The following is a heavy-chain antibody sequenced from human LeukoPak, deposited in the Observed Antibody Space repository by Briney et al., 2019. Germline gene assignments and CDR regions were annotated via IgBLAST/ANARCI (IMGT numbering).Heavy chain of an antibody. Sequence: SETLSLTCTVSGGSISSYYWSWIRQPAGKGLEWIGRIYTSGSTNYNPSLKSRITMSVDTSKSQFSLKLSSVTAADTAVYYCARDGSGSAIVVVPAAMGGWFDPWGQGTLVTVSS. CDR3: ARDGSGSAIVVVPAAMGGWFDP. D-gene: IGHD2-2*01. V-gene: IGHV4-4*07. CDR2: IYTSGST. J-gene: IGHJ5*02. CDR1: GGSISSYY.